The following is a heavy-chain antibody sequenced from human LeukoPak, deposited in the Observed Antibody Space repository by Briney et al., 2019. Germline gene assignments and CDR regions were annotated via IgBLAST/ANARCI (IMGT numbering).Heavy chain of an antibody. CDR3: ARDRTTVTLFDY. CDR1: GFTFTSVW. Sequence: GGSLRLSCAASGFTFTSVWMHWFRQAPGRGLVWNSRISTDGAITGYADSVKGRFTISRDNAKNTLYLQMNSLRAEDTAVYYCARDRTTVTLFDYWGQGALVTVSS. D-gene: IGHD4-17*01. J-gene: IGHJ4*02. CDR2: ISTDGAIT. V-gene: IGHV3-74*01.